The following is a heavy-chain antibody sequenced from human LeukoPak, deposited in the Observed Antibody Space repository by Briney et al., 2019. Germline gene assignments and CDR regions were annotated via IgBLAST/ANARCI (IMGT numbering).Heavy chain of an antibody. J-gene: IGHJ6*03. D-gene: IGHD6-13*01. CDR3: ARAAGIAAAQLFMDV. CDR2: ISAYNGNT. Sequence: ASVKVSCKASGYSFTNYAMNWVRQAPGQGLEFMGWISAYNGNTNYAQKLQGRVTMTTDTSTSTAYMELRSLRSDDTAVYYCARAAGIAAAQLFMDVRGKGTTVTISS. CDR1: GYSFTNYA. V-gene: IGHV1-18*01.